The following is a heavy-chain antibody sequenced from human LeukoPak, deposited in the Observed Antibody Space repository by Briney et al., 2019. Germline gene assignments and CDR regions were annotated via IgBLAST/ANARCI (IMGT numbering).Heavy chain of an antibody. CDR3: ARDLTGTVFNY. J-gene: IGHJ4*02. CDR2: ISSSGSTI. Sequence: GGSLRLSCAASGFTFSDYYMSWIRRAPGKGPEWVSYISSSGSTIYYADSVKGRFTISRDNAKNSLYLQMNSLRAEDTAVYYCARDLTGTVFNYWGQGTLVTVSS. V-gene: IGHV3-11*01. D-gene: IGHD1-20*01. CDR1: GFTFSDYY.